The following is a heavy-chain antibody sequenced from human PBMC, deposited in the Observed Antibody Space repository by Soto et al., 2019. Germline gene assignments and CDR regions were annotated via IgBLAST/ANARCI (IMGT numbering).Heavy chain of an antibody. V-gene: IGHV1-8*01. J-gene: IGHJ4*02. Sequence: QVQLVQSGAQVKKPGASVRVSCKASGYTFTSYDVHWVRQATGQGLEWMGWMNANSGNTGSAETFQGRITMTWDTSIATAYMEMSSLRSEDTAVYYCARGYYDISGFYPIDYWGQGTLVTVSS. CDR1: GYTFTSYD. CDR2: MNANSGNT. D-gene: IGHD3-22*01. CDR3: ARGYYDISGFYPIDY.